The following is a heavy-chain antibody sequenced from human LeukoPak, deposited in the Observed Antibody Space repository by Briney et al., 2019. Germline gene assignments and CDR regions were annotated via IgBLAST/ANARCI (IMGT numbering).Heavy chain of an antibody. V-gene: IGHV4-59*01. J-gene: IGHJ5*02. D-gene: IGHD1-26*01. Sequence: SETLSLTCTVSDGSISSYYWSWIRQPPGKGLEWIGYIYYSGSTNYNPSLKSRVTISVDTSKNQFSLKLSSVTAADTAVYYCARDLIGSGTPGPWGQGTLVTVSS. CDR2: IYYSGST. CDR3: ARDLIGSGTPGP. CDR1: DGSISSYY.